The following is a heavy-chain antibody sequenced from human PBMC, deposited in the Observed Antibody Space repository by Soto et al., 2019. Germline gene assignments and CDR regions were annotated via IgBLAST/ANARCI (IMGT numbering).Heavy chain of an antibody. CDR2: ISKDGSST. D-gene: IGHD3-22*01. J-gene: IGHJ3*02. CDR3: ARDTYHYESSDHFSAHASDI. CDR1: GFTSSSYC. Sequence: EVQLVESGGGLVQPGGSLRLSCAASGFTSSSYCIHWLRQAPGKGLVWVSRISKDGSSTNYADSVKGRFTISRDNAKNTEYLQMNSLRAEDTAVYYCARDTYHYESSDHFSAHASDIWGKGPMVKDSS. V-gene: IGHV3-74*01.